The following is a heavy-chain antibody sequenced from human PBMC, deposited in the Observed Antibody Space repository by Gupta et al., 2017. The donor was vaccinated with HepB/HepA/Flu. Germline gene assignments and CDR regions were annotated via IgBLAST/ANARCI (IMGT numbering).Heavy chain of an antibody. J-gene: IGHJ4*02. V-gene: IGHV3-23*01. D-gene: IGHD2-15*01. CDR2: ISGSGGGT. Sequence: EVQLLEPGGGLVQPGGSLRLSCAASGFTFSSYAMSWVRQAPGKGLEWVSGISGSGGGTYCADSVKGRFTISRDNSKNTLYLQMNSLRAEDTAVYYCAKGYGLYCSGGSCYVDYWGQGTLVTVSS. CDR3: AKGYGLYCSGGSCYVDY. CDR1: GFTFSSYA.